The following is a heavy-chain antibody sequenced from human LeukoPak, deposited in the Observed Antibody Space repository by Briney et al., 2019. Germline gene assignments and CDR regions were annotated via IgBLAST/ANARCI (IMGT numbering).Heavy chain of an antibody. CDR2: ISGGGEDK. CDR3: AKPRAMTTGVGRYFDL. V-gene: IGHV3-23*01. D-gene: IGHD1-1*01. Sequence: GGSLRLSCAASGFTFTSYAMSWIRQAPGKGLEWVSAISGGGEDKYYPDSVKGRFTISRDNSKNTLYLQMNSLRAEDTAIYYCAKPRAMTTGVGRYFDLWGRGTLVTVSS. J-gene: IGHJ2*01. CDR1: GFTFTSYA.